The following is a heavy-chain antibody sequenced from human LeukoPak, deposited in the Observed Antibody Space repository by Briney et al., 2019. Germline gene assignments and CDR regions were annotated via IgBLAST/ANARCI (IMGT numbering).Heavy chain of an antibody. D-gene: IGHD3-3*01. CDR2: ISYDGSNK. J-gene: IGHJ4*02. CDR1: GFTFSSYA. CDR3: AGDLSRWDFWN. Sequence: GGSLRLSCAASGFTFSSYAMHWVRQAPGKGLEWVAVISYDGSNKYYADSVKGRFTISRDNSKNTLYLQMNSLRAEDTAVYYCAGDLSRWDFWNWGQGTLVTVSS. V-gene: IGHV3-30-3*01.